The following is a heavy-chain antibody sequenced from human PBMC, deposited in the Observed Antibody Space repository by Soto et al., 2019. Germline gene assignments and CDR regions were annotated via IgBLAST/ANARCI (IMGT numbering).Heavy chain of an antibody. Sequence: QVQLVQSGAEVKKPGSSVKVSCKASGGTFSSYTISWVRQAPGQGLEWMGRIIPILGIANYAQKFQGRVKITAEKSTRTAYMELRSLRSEETAVYYCASLMSSGYYYGMDVWGQGTTVTVAS. D-gene: IGHD3-10*01. J-gene: IGHJ6*02. CDR3: ASLMSSGYYYGMDV. CDR1: GGTFSSYT. V-gene: IGHV1-69*02. CDR2: IIPILGIA.